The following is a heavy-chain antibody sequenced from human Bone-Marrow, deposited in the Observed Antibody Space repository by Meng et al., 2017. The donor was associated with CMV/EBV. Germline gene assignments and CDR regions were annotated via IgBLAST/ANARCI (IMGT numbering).Heavy chain of an antibody. CDR3: ARDADGEWSY. CDR2: ISYDGSNK. D-gene: IGHD3-3*01. Sequence: GESLKISCAASGFTFSSYAMSWVRQAPGKGLEWVAVISYDGSNKYYADSVKGRFTISRDNSKNTLYLQMNSLRAEDTAVYYCARDADGEWSYWGQGTLVTVSS. V-gene: IGHV3-30*04. CDR1: GFTFSSYA. J-gene: IGHJ4*02.